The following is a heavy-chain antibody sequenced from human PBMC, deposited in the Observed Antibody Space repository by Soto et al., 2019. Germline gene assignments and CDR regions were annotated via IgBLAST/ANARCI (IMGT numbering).Heavy chain of an antibody. CDR3: ARVGGINWFDP. D-gene: IGHD1-20*01. CDR2: IYYSGST. V-gene: IGHV4-31*03. J-gene: IGHJ5*02. Sequence: SETLSLTCTVSGGSVSGGVYYWNWIRQHPEKGLEWIGYIYYSGSTYYNPSLKSRVTISVDTSKNQFSLKLSSVTAADTAVYYCARVGGINWFDPWGQGTLVTVSS. CDR1: GGSVSGGVYY.